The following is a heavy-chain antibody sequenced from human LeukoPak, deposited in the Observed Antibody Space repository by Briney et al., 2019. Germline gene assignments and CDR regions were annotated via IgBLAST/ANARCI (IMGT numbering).Heavy chain of an antibody. CDR1: GFTVSSNY. Sequence: GGFLRLSCAASGFTVSSNYMSWVRQAPGKGLEWVAVIYSGGSTYYADSVKGRFTISRHNSKNTLYLQMNSLRAEDTAVYYCARVKITMVRGVISYYFDYWGQGTLVTVSS. D-gene: IGHD3-10*01. CDR3: ARVKITMVRGVISYYFDY. J-gene: IGHJ4*02. CDR2: IYSGGST. V-gene: IGHV3-53*04.